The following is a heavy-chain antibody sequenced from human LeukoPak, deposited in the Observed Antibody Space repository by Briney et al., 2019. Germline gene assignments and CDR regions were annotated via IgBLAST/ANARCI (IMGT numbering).Heavy chain of an antibody. CDR2: VSAYNGNT. CDR1: GYTFTSYG. Sequence: VASVEVSCKASGYTFTSYGISWVRQAPGQGLEWMGWVSAYNGNTNYAQKLQGRVTMTTDTSTSTAYMELRSLRSDDTAVYYCARVVVTTGFDYWGQGTLVTVSS. V-gene: IGHV1-18*01. J-gene: IGHJ4*02. D-gene: IGHD4/OR15-4a*01. CDR3: ARVVVTTGFDY.